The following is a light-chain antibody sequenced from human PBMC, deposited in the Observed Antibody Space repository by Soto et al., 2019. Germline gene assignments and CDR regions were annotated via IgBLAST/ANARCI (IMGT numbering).Light chain of an antibody. CDR1: QSVSYS. CDR3: QQYSYWPPFT. CDR2: GAA. V-gene: IGKV3-15*01. Sequence: EIVMLQSRATMSVSPGECWTLSCRDSQSVSYSLAWYPQKPGQAPRLLIYGAATRAPGIPARFSGSGSETEFTLTISSLQSEDLGVYYCQQYSYWPPFTFGQGTRLEIK. J-gene: IGKJ5*01.